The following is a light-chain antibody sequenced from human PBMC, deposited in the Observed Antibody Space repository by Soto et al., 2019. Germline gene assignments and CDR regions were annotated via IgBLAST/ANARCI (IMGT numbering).Light chain of an antibody. J-gene: IGKJ4*01. CDR2: GAS. CDR3: QHYGDPPLT. CDR1: QSVSSTY. V-gene: IGKV3-20*01. Sequence: DIVVTQSPATLSASPGERVTLSCRASQSVSSTYVGWYQQKPGRAPRLLIFGASSRATGIPDRFSGSGSGTDFTLTISRLEPEDFAVYYCQHYGDPPLTLGGATKVDIK.